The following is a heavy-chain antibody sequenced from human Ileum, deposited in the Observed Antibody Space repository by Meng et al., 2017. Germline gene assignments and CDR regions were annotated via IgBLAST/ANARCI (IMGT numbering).Heavy chain of an antibody. V-gene: IGHV1-18*01. CDR1: GYTFTTFG. D-gene: IGHD6-19*01. CDR2: IDPGNGNR. Sequence: QVQLVQSGIAVKKPGASVNVSCKPSGYTFTTFGISWVRQAPGQGLEWMGWIDPGNGNRNFAQKFQDRITLTTDTTTTTAYMELRSLRSDDTAIFYCARDRQWVFDYWGQGTLVTVSS. J-gene: IGHJ4*02. CDR3: ARDRQWVFDY.